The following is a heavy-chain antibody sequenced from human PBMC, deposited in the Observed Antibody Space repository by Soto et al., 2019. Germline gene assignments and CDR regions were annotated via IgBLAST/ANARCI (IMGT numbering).Heavy chain of an antibody. CDR1: GGSISSNY. J-gene: IGHJ4*02. D-gene: IGHD6-13*01. CDR2: VYNSGST. V-gene: IGHV4-59*01. CDR3: ARYRREAVAGYTLGN. Sequence: KPSETLSLTCTVSGGSISSNYWTWIRQPPGKGLEWIGYVYNSGSTNYNPSLKSRVTISEDTSKSQFSLKVNSTTAADTAVYYCARYRREAVAGYTLGNWGQGMLVPVSS.